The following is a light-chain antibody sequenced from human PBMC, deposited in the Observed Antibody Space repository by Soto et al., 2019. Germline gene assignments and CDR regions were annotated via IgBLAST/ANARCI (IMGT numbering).Light chain of an antibody. Sequence: EIVMTQSPATLSVSPGERATLSCRASQSMYNNLAWYQQKPGQAPRLLIYHASNRATAIPATFSGSGSGTEFTLTISSLKSEDFAVYYCQKYNNWPLTFGGGTKVEIK. V-gene: IGKV3-15*01. CDR2: HAS. CDR1: QSMYNN. J-gene: IGKJ4*01. CDR3: QKYNNWPLT.